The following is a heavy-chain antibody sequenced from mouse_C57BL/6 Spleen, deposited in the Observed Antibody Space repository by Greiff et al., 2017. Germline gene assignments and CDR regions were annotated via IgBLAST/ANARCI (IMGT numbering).Heavy chain of an antibody. Sequence: VQLQQPGAELVMPGASVKLSCKASGYTFTSYWMHWVKQRPGQGLEWIGEIDPSDSYTNYNQKFKGKSTLTVDKSSSTAYMQLSSLTSEDAAVYCCGRGATVVATGFDYWGQGTTLTVSS. D-gene: IGHD1-1*01. J-gene: IGHJ2*01. CDR1: GYTFTSYW. CDR2: IDPSDSYT. CDR3: GRGATVVATGFDY. V-gene: IGHV1-69*01.